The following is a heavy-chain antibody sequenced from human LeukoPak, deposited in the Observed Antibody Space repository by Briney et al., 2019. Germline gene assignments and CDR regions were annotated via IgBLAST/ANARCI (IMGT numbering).Heavy chain of an antibody. V-gene: IGHV1-69*04. CDR3: AREIDIAMVTYYYGMDV. D-gene: IGHD5-18*01. J-gene: IGHJ6*02. CDR1: GGTFSSYA. CDR2: IIPILGIA. Sequence: ASVKVSCKASGGTFSSYAISWVRQAPGQGLEWMGRIIPILGIANYAQKFQGRVTITADTSTSTAYMELSSLRSEETAVYYRAREIDIAMVTYYYGMDVWGQGTTVTVSS.